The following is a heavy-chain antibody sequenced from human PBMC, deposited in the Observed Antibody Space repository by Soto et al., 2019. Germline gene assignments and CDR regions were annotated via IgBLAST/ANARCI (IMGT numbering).Heavy chain of an antibody. Sequence: QVHLVQSGAEVRKPGASVRVSCKASGYTFSSYAMHWVRQAPGQRLEWMGWINAGYGNTKSSQKFQDRVTISRDTSASTAYMELTSLRSEDTAVYYCARDTGDGTFVFWGQGTLVTVSS. D-gene: IGHD7-27*01. CDR2: INAGYGNT. V-gene: IGHV1-3*01. CDR1: GYTFSSYA. J-gene: IGHJ4*02. CDR3: ARDTGDGTFVF.